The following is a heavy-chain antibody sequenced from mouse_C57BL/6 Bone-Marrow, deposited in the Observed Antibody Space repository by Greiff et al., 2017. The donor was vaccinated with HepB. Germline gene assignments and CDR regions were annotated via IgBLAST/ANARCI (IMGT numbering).Heavy chain of an antibody. CDR1: GYSITSGYY. J-gene: IGHJ1*03. V-gene: IGHV3-6*01. CDR3: AREPGDYYGRRYFDV. CDR2: ISYDGSN. D-gene: IGHD1-1*01. Sequence: EVQLQESGPGLVKPSQSLSLTCSVTGYSITSGYYWNWIRQFPGNKLEWMGYISYDGSNNYNPSLKNRISITRDTSKNQFFLKLNSVTTEDTATYYCAREPGDYYGRRYFDVWGTGTTVTVSS.